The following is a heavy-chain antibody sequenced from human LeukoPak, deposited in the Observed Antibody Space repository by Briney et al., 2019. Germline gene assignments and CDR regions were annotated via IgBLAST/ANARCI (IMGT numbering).Heavy chain of an antibody. D-gene: IGHD6-19*01. CDR3: ARRGYSSGWPVDY. Sequence: SETLSLTCAVYGGSFSGYYWSWIRQPPGRGLEWIGEINHSGSTNYNPSLKSRVTISVDTSENQFSLKLSSVTAADTAVYYCARRGYSSGWPVDYWGQGTLVTVSS. V-gene: IGHV4-34*01. J-gene: IGHJ4*02. CDR2: INHSGST. CDR1: GGSFSGYY.